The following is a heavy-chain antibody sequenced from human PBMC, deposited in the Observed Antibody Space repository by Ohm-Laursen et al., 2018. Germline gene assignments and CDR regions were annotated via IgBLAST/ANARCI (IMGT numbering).Heavy chain of an antibody. CDR1: GGSISTYY. CDR3: ASSQSSSWYHAFDV. D-gene: IGHD6-13*01. V-gene: IGHV4-59*08. CDR2: IDYSGST. J-gene: IGHJ3*01. Sequence: SETLSLTCTVSGGSISTYYWSWIRQPPGKGLEWIGYIDYSGSTNYNPSLKSRVTMSIDASRKQFSLKLSSVTAADTAVYYCASSQSSSWYHAFDVWGQGTMVTVSS.